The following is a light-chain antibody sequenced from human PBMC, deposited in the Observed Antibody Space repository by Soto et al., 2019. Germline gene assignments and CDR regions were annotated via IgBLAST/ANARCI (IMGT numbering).Light chain of an antibody. CDR1: SGDIGKYNL. Sequence: QSALTQPASVSGSRGQSITISCTGTSGDIGKYNLVSWYQQYPGKAPKLVISDATKRPSGVSDRFSGSKSGNTASLTIFGLQAEDEADYYCCSYAGNSFGVFGGGTKLTVL. V-gene: IGLV2-23*01. J-gene: IGLJ3*02. CDR2: DAT. CDR3: CSYAGNSFGV.